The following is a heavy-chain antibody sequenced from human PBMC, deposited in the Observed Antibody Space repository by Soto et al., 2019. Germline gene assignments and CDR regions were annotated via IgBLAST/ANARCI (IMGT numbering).Heavy chain of an antibody. CDR1: GGTFSSYA. CDR3: ARDRNSGSRPDAFDI. CDR2: IIPIFGTA. V-gene: IGHV1-69*13. J-gene: IGHJ3*02. Sequence: SVKVSCKASGGTFSSYAISWVRQAPGQGLEWMGGIIPIFGTANYAQKFQGRVTITADESTSTAYMELSSLRSEDTAVYYCARDRNSGSRPDAFDIWGQGTMVTVSS. D-gene: IGHD1-26*01.